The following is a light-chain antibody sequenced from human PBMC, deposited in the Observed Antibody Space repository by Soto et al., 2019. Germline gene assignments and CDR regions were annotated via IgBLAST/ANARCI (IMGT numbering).Light chain of an antibody. J-gene: IGLJ3*02. V-gene: IGLV2-14*01. CDR2: DVS. CDR1: SSDVGGYNY. CDR3: SSYTRTNSWV. Sequence: QSALTQSASVSGSPGQSITISCTGTSSDVGGYNYVSWYQQHPGKAPKLIIYDVSNRPSGVSTRFSGSKSGNTASLTISGLQAEDEADYSCSSYTRTNSWVFGGGTKHTVL.